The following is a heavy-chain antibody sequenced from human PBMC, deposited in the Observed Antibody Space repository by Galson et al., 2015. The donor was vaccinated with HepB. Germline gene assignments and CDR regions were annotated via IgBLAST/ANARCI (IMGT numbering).Heavy chain of an antibody. V-gene: IGHV1-69*02. CDR1: GGTFNSYT. CDR3: AMRKDSSPGDAFDI. J-gene: IGHJ3*02. Sequence: SVKVSCKASGGTFNSYTISWVRQAPGQGLEWMGRIIPILGIANYAQKFQGRVTITADKSTSTAYMELSSLRSEDTAVYYCAMRKDSSPGDAFDIWGQGTMVTVSS. CDR2: IIPILGIA. D-gene: IGHD2-15*01.